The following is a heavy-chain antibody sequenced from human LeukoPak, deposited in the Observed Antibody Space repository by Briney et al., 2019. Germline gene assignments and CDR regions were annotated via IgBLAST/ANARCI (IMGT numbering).Heavy chain of an antibody. D-gene: IGHD4-17*01. CDR1: GFTFSSYA. CDR2: IGSTGSNT. Sequence: GGSLRLSCAASGFTFSSYAMSWVRQAPGKGLEWVSTIGSTGSNTYYTDSVKGRFTISRDNTKYTLYLQINGLRADDTAVYYCAKSMSTVTTSPFWAQGTLVTVSS. V-gene: IGHV3-23*01. CDR3: AKSMSTVTTSPF. J-gene: IGHJ4*02.